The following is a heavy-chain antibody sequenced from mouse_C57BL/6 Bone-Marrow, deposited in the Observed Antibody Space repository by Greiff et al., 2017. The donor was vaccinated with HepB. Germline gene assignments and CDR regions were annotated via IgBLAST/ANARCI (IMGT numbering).Heavy chain of an antibody. V-gene: IGHV1-64*01. CDR1: GYTFTSYW. CDR2: IHPNSGST. D-gene: IGHD3-1*01. CDR3: ARWFEGYMGYYVDY. Sequence: QVQLQQSGAELVKPGASVKLSCKASGYTFTSYWMHWVKQRPGQGLEWIGMIHPNSGSTNYNEKFKSKATLTVDKSSSTAYMQLSSLTSEDSAVYYCARWFEGYMGYYVDYWGQGTTLTVSS. J-gene: IGHJ2*01.